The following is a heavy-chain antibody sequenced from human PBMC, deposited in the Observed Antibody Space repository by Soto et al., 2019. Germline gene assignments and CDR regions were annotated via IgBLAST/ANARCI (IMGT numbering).Heavy chain of an antibody. CDR1: GFTFGDYA. D-gene: IGHD2-2*01. Sequence: GGSLRLSCTASGFTFGDYAMSWFRQAPGKGLEWVGFIRSKAYGGTTEYAASVKGRFTISRDDSKSIAYLQMNSLKTEDTAVYYCTRDTMVVPAAMPLDYYYYYMDVWGKGTTVTVSS. CDR3: TRDTMVVPAAMPLDYYYYYMDV. J-gene: IGHJ6*03. CDR2: IRSKAYGGTT. V-gene: IGHV3-49*03.